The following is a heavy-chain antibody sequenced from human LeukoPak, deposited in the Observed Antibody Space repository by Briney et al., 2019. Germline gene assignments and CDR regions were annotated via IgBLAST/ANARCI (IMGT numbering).Heavy chain of an antibody. V-gene: IGHV1-46*01. CDR3: AGDWWLRSGTYYYYYMYV. D-gene: IGHD5-12*01. Sequence: AASVKVSCKASGYTFTSYDMHWVRQAPGKGLEWMGLINPSGGSTSYAHKVQGRVTMTRNTPISTGYMELSSLRSEDTAVYYCAGDWWLRSGTYYYYYMYVWGKGTTVTISS. CDR1: GYTFTSYD. CDR2: INPSGGST. J-gene: IGHJ6*03.